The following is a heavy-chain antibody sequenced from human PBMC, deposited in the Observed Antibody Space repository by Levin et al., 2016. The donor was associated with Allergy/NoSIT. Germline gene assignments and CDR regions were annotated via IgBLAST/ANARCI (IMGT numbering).Heavy chain of an antibody. Sequence: SETLSLTCTVSGVSISSAGYYWTWIRQHPGKGLEWIGYIDHAGTTHNNPSLKTRVTISMDTSKNQFSLKLSSVTAADTAVYFCSNFDWRQIGYGMDVWGQGTTVTVS. CDR3: SNFDWRQIGYGMDV. CDR2: IDHAGTT. CDR1: GVSISSAGYY. D-gene: IGHD3-9*01. V-gene: IGHV4-31*03. J-gene: IGHJ6*02.